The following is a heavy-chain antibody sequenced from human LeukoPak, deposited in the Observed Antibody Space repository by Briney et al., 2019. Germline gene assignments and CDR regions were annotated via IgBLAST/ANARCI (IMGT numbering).Heavy chain of an antibody. CDR1: GFTVSSNY. CDR2: IYSGGST. V-gene: IGHV3-53*04. D-gene: IGHD2-15*01. J-gene: IGHJ4*02. Sequence: GGSLRLSCAASGFTVSSNYMSWVRQAPGKGLEWVSVIYSGGSTYYADSVEGRFTISRHNSKNTLYLQMNSLRAEDTAVYYCARDRCSGGSCYFDYWGQGILVTVSS. CDR3: ARDRCSGGSCYFDY.